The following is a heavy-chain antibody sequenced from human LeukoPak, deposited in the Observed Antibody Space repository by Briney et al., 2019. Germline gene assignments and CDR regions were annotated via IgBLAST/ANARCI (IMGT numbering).Heavy chain of an antibody. V-gene: IGHV4-59*11. CDR1: GGSISSHY. CDR2: IYYSGST. J-gene: IGHJ6*03. CDR3: ARTYYDFWSGYSGYMDV. Sequence: SETLSLTCTVSGGSISSHYWSWIRQPPGKGLEWIGYIYYSGSTNYNPSLKSRVTISVDTSKNQFSLKLSSVTAADTAVYYCARTYYDFWSGYSGYMDVWGKGTTVTVSS. D-gene: IGHD3-3*01.